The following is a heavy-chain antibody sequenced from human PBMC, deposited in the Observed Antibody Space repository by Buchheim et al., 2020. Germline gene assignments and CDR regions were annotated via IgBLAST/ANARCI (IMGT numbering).Heavy chain of an antibody. J-gene: IGHJ5*02. CDR2: ISGSGGST. D-gene: IGHD2-2*01. Sequence: EVQLLESGGGLVQPGGSLRLSCAASGFTFSSYAMSWVRQAPGKGLEWVSAISGSGGSTYYADSVKGRFTISRDTSKNTLYLQMNSLRAEDTAVYYCAKFDSRYQMLSSNWFDPWGQGTL. V-gene: IGHV3-23*01. CDR1: GFTFSSYA. CDR3: AKFDSRYQMLSSNWFDP.